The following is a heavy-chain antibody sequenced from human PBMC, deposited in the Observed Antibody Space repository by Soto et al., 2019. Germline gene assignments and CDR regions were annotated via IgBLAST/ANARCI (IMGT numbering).Heavy chain of an antibody. CDR1: GGSISSGGYY. CDR3: AREYYDSSGYPAFDY. V-gene: IGHV4-31*02. D-gene: IGHD3-22*01. J-gene: IGHJ4*02. Sequence: SGGSISSGGYYWSWIRQHPGKGLEWIGYIYYSGSTYYNPSLKSRVTISVDTSKNQFSLKLSSVTAADTAVYYCAREYYDSSGYPAFDYWGQGTLVTVSS. CDR2: IYYSGST.